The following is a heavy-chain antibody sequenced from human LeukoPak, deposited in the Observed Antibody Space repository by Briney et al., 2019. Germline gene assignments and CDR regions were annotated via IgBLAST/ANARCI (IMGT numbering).Heavy chain of an antibody. V-gene: IGHV3-48*02. J-gene: IGHJ4*02. CDR1: GFTFSGYS. D-gene: IGHD1-1*01. CDR2: ILSSNTI. CDR3: VRDYNYALDY. Sequence: GGSLRLSCAASGFTFSGYSMNWVRQAPGQGLEWISYILSSNTIYYADSVKGRFTISRDNAKNSLYLQMNSLRDEDTAVYYCVRDYNYALDYWGQGTLVTVPS.